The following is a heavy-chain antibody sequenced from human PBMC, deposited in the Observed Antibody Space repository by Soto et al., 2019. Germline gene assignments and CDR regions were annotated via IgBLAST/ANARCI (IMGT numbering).Heavy chain of an antibody. V-gene: IGHV3-23*01. CDR1: GFIFSSSA. CDR3: AKDRSPGATTWNVY. Sequence: GGSLRLSCVVSGFIFSSSAMNWVRQAPGKGLEWVSTISGSGVSKYYADSVKGRFTISRDNSNNTVSLQMNSLRAEDAAVYYCAKDRSPGATTWNVYWGQGTLVTV. J-gene: IGHJ4*02. D-gene: IGHD1-26*01. CDR2: ISGSGVSK.